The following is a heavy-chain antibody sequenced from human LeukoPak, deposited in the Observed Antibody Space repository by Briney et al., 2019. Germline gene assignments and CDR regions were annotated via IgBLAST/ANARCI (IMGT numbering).Heavy chain of an antibody. D-gene: IGHD5-24*01. CDR2: IYTSGST. J-gene: IGHJ4*02. V-gene: IGHV4-4*07. CDR3: ARDRMATAHFDY. Sequence: SETLSLTCTVSGGSISSYYSSWIRQPAGKGLEWIGRIYTSGSTNYNPSLKSRVTMSVDTSKNQFSLKLSSVTAADTAVYYCARDRMATAHFDYWGQGTLVTVSP. CDR1: GGSISSYY.